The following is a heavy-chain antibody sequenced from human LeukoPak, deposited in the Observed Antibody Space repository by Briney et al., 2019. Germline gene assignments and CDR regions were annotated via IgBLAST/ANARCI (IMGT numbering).Heavy chain of an antibody. CDR1: GFTFSDYY. V-gene: IGHV3-7*01. CDR2: IKQDGSEK. Sequence: PGGSLRLSCAASGFTFSDYYMSWIRQAPGKGLEWVANIKQDGSEKYYVDSVKGRFTISRDNAKNSLYLQMNSLRAEDTAVYYCARRSVVGYYYYYYMDVWGKGTTVTVSS. CDR3: ARRSVVGYYYYYYMDV. J-gene: IGHJ6*03. D-gene: IGHD4-23*01.